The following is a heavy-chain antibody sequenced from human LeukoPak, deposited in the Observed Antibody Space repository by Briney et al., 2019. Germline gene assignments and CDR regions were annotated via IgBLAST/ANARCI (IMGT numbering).Heavy chain of an antibody. Sequence: GGSLRLSCAASGFTVSSNYMSWVRQAPGKGLEWVSVIYSGGSTYYADSVKGRFTISRDNSKNTLYLQMNSLRAEDTAVYYCARESYGSGGWYYYMDVWGKGTTVTISS. J-gene: IGHJ6*03. CDR1: GFTVSSNY. CDR3: ARESYGSGGWYYYMDV. CDR2: IYSGGST. D-gene: IGHD3-10*01. V-gene: IGHV3-66*01.